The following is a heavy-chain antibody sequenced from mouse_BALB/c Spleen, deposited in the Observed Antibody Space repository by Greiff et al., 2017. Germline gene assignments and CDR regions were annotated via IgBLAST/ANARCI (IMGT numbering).Heavy chain of an antibody. CDR1: GYSITSGYY. Sequence: EVQRVESGPGLVKPSRSLSLTCSVTGYSITSGYYWNWIRQFPGNKLEWMGYISYDGSNNYNPSLKNRISITRDTSKNQFFLKLNSVTTEDTATYYCARRDYYGSSYDAMDYWGQGTSVTVSS. J-gene: IGHJ4*01. CDR2: ISYDGSN. V-gene: IGHV3-6*02. CDR3: ARRDYYGSSYDAMDY. D-gene: IGHD1-1*01.